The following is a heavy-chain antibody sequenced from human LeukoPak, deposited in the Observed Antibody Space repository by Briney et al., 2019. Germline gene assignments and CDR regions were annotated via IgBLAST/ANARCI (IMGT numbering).Heavy chain of an antibody. CDR3: ARVSARGRYCSSTSCQNWFDP. J-gene: IGHJ5*02. Sequence: ASVKVSCKASGYTFTSYDINWVRQAIGQGLEWMGWMNPNSGNTGYAQKFQGRVTITRNTSISTAYMELSSLRSEDTAVYYCARVSARGRYCSSTSCQNWFDPWGQGTLVTVSS. CDR1: GYTFTSYD. V-gene: IGHV1-8*03. D-gene: IGHD2-2*01. CDR2: MNPNSGNT.